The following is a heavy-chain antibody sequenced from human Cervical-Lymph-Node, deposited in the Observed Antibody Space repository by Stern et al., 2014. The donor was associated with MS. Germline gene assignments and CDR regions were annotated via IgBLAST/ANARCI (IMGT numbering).Heavy chain of an antibody. CDR1: GGTFSSYA. J-gene: IGHJ6*02. Sequence: VQLVESGAEVKKPGSSGKVSCKASGGTFSSYAISWGRQAPGKGLEWMGGIIPIFGTANYAQKFQGRVTITADESTSTAYMELSSLRSEDTAVYYCARGELKEGLVRGMDVWGQGTTVTVSS. CDR2: IIPIFGTA. V-gene: IGHV1-69*01. CDR3: ARGELKEGLVRGMDV. D-gene: IGHD1-26*01.